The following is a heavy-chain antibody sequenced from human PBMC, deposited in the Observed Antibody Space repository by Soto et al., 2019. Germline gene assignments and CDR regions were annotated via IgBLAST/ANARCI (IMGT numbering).Heavy chain of an antibody. J-gene: IGHJ4*02. V-gene: IGHV4-31*03. CDR2: IHYSGSS. D-gene: IGHD3-10*01. CDR3: ARDSDYYSSGSFDY. Sequence: SETLSLTCSVSGDSISSSGYYWSWIRQRPGKGLEWIGNIHYSGSSYNNPSLKSRVTISVNTSKNQFSLNLRSVTAADTAVYYCARDSDYYSSGSFDYWGQGTLVTVSS. CDR1: GDSISSSGYY.